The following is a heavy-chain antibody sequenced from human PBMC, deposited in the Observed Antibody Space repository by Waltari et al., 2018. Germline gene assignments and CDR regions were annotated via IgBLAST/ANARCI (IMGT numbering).Heavy chain of an antibody. CDR2: MSFDGYNK. CDR1: AFSFSASG. D-gene: IGHD1-1*01. V-gene: IGHV3-30*18. J-gene: IGHJ4*02. CDR3: AKETQSDGNAGLEF. Sequence: HVQIVESGGAVVQLGRSLRLSCPASAFSFSASGMHWVRQAPGKGLEWVALMSFDGYNKFYVDSVQGRFTISRDNSKNLMYLEMRDLRSEDTATYYCAKETQSDGNAGLEFWGQGTVVTVSS.